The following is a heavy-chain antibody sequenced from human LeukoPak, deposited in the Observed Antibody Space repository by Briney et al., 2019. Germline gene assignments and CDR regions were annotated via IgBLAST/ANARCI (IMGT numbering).Heavy chain of an antibody. CDR3: ASSFYDLLVYFDY. Sequence: ASVKVSCKASGYTFTGYYMPWVRQAPGQGLEWMGKINPSDGSTRYAQKFQGRVTMTRDMSTSTVYMELSSLRSEDTAVYYCASSFYDLLVYFDYWGQGTLVTVSS. J-gene: IGHJ4*02. CDR1: GYTFTGYY. V-gene: IGHV1-46*01. D-gene: IGHD5/OR15-5a*01. CDR2: INPSDGST.